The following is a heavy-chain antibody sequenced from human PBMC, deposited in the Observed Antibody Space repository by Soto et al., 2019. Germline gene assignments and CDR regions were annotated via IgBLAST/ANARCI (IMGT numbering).Heavy chain of an antibody. CDR2: TSGSGGST. D-gene: IGHD2-2*01. V-gene: IGHV3-23*01. Sequence: GGSLRLSCAASGFTFSNYAMSWVRRAPGEGLEWVSITSGSGGSTYYADSVKGRFTISRDNSKNTLYLQMNSLRAEDTAVYYCAKLPIGTADYFDYWGQGTLVTVSS. CDR3: AKLPIGTADYFDY. CDR1: GFTFSNYA. J-gene: IGHJ4*02.